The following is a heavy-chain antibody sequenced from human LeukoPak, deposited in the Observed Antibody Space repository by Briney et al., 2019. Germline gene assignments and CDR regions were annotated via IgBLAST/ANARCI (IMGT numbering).Heavy chain of an antibody. Sequence: ASVKVSCKASGYTFTGYYMHWVRQAPGQGLEWMGWINPNTGGTNYAQKFQGRVTMTRDTSISTAYMELSRLRFDDTAVYYCASGSSFDSSGRGFDYWGQGTLVTVSS. CDR3: ASGSSFDSSGRGFDY. D-gene: IGHD3-22*01. CDR1: GYTFTGYY. J-gene: IGHJ4*02. CDR2: INPNTGGT. V-gene: IGHV1-2*02.